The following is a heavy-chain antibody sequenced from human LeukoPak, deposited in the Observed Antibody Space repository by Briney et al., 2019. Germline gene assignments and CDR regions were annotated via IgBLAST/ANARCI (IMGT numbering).Heavy chain of an antibody. D-gene: IGHD3-22*01. V-gene: IGHV4-59*08. J-gene: IGHJ6*02. Sequence: SETLSLTCIVSGGSINSYYWSWIRQPPGKGLEGIGHINYSGGTKYHPSLKSRVTISVDTPKNQFSLKLSSVTAADTAVYYCARYYYDSSGYSHGMDVWGQGTTVTVSS. CDR1: GGSINSYY. CDR3: ARYYYDSSGYSHGMDV. CDR2: INYSGGT.